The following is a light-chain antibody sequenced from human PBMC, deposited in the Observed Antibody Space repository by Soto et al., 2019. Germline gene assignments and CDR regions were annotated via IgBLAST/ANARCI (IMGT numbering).Light chain of an antibody. J-gene: IGLJ1*01. CDR1: SSDVGGYSY. CDR2: DVS. Sequence: QSVLTQPASVSGSPGQSIAISCTGTSSDVGGYSYVSWYQQQPGKAPKLVISDVSNRPSGVSDRFSGSKSGNTASLTISGLQTEDEAEYYCASYTPRSPYVFGPGTKVTVL. CDR3: ASYTPRSPYV. V-gene: IGLV2-14*01.